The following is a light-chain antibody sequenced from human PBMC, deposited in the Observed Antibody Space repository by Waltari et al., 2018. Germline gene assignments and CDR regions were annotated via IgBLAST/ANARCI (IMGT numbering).Light chain of an antibody. CDR3: QQTDSFPLT. CDR2: VAS. Sequence: DIQMTQSPSFVSASVGDRVNITCRASQDIYSRLAWYQQTPGGAPQLLIYVASTLQSGVPSRFRGSGSGTEFTLTITSLQPDDFATYFCQQTDSFPLTFGGGTKVEIK. V-gene: IGKV1-12*01. CDR1: QDIYSR. J-gene: IGKJ4*01.